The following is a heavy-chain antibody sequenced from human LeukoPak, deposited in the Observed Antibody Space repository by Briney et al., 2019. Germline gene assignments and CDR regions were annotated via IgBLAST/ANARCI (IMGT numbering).Heavy chain of an antibody. J-gene: IGHJ3*02. CDR3: ARAPSRTYDSSGYPNHDAFDI. V-gene: IGHV4-39*07. D-gene: IGHD3-22*01. CDR1: GGSISTSNYY. CDR2: IYHSGST. Sequence: SETLSLTCTVSGGSISTSNYYWGWIRQPPGKGLEWIGSIYHSGSTYYNPSLKSRVTISVDTSKNQFSLKLSSVTAADTAVYYCARAPSRTYDSSGYPNHDAFDIWAKGQWSPSLQ.